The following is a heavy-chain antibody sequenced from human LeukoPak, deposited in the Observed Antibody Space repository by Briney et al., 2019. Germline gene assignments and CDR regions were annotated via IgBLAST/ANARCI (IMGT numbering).Heavy chain of an antibody. D-gene: IGHD3-9*01. CDR2: IYYSGST. CDR1: GGSISSYY. J-gene: IGHJ3*02. Sequence: SETLSLTCTVSGGSISSYYWSWIRQPPGKGLEWIGNIYYSGSTNYNPSLKSRVTISVDTSKNQFSLKLSSVTAADTAVYYWASKFDGRAFDIWGQGTMVTVSS. CDR3: ASKFDGRAFDI. V-gene: IGHV4-59*12.